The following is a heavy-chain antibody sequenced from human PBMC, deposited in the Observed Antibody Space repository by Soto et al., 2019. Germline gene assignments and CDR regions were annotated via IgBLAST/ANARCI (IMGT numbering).Heavy chain of an antibody. D-gene: IGHD1-26*01. J-gene: IGHJ3*02. CDR3: ARRGVDDDAFDI. CDR1: GYIFTNYW. Sequence: GESLKISCTGSGYIFTNYWIGWVRQMPGKGLEWLGIIYPGDSDIRYSPSFQGQVTMSADKSINTAYLQWSSLEASDTAMYYCARRGVDDDAFDIWGQGTMVTVSS. CDR2: IYPGDSDI. V-gene: IGHV5-51*01.